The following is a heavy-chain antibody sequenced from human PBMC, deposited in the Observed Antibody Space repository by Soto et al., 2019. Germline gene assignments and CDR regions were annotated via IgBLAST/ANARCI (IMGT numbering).Heavy chain of an antibody. CDR1: GFTFSSYA. V-gene: IGHV3-23*01. CDR2: ISGSGGST. D-gene: IGHD6-13*01. Sequence: EVQLLESGGGLVQPGGSLRLSCAASGFTFSSYAMSWVRQAPGKGLEWVSAISGSGGSTYYADSVKGRFTISRDNSKNTLYLQMNSLRAEDTAVYYCAKWWAAAGPRTPFFDYWGQGTLVTVSS. CDR3: AKWWAAAGPRTPFFDY. J-gene: IGHJ4*02.